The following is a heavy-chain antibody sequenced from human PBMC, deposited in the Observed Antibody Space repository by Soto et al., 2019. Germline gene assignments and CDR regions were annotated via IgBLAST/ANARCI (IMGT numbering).Heavy chain of an antibody. D-gene: IGHD4-17*01. V-gene: IGHV3-21*01. CDR1: GFTFSSYS. CDR2: ISSSSSYI. J-gene: IGHJ5*02. Sequence: TGGSLRLSCASSGFTFSSYSMNWVRQAPGKGLEWVSSISSSSSYIYYADSVKGRFTISRDNAKNSLYLQMNSLRAEDTAVYYWARDDYGDDETYPWGQGTLVTSPQ. CDR3: ARDDYGDDETYP.